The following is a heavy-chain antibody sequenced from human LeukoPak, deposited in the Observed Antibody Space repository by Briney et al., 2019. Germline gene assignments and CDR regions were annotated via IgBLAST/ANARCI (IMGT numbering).Heavy chain of an antibody. D-gene: IGHD6-19*01. CDR1: GFTFNNYG. CDR3: TKGDGGWYPIDS. J-gene: IGHJ4*02. V-gene: IGHV3-23*01. CDR2: INDNGLNT. Sequence: GASLRLSCAASGFTFNNYGMSWVRQAPGKGLEWVSTINDNGLNTYYADSVKGWFTISRDDSKNTLHLQMNSLRVDDTALYYCTKGDGGWYPIDSWGQGILVIVSS.